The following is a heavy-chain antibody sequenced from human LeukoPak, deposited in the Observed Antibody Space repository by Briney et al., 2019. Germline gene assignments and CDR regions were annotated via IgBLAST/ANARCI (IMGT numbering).Heavy chain of an antibody. V-gene: IGHV4-34*01. D-gene: IGHD2-21*01. CDR2: INHSGST. CDR1: GGSFSGYY. Sequence: SETLSLTCAVYGGSFSGYYWSWIRQPPGKGLEWIGEINHSGSTNYNPSLKSRVTISVDTSKSQFSLKLSSVTAADTAVYYFXRKPIIPAIWAFDIWGQGTMVTVSS. J-gene: IGHJ3*02. CDR3: XRKPIIPAIWAFDI.